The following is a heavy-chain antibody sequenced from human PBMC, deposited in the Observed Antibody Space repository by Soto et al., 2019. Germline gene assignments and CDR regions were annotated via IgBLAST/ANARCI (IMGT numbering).Heavy chain of an antibody. J-gene: IGHJ4*02. CDR3: GRRVPVPGAHLDF. Sequence: PSGTLWLTGRVGRSADSGGYWSWIQQSQGKGLEWLGYVYYTGSTNYSSSLRRRVSISVEKNKNEFAQRQSSMTAADTAVYFCGRRVPVPGAHLDFWGQGTQVTVSS. CDR1: RSADSGGY. V-gene: IGHV4-59*02. CDR2: VYYTGST. D-gene: IGHD2-8*02.